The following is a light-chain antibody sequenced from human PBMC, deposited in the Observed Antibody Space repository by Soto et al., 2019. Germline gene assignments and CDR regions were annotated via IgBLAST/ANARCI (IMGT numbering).Light chain of an antibody. Sequence: DIQMTQSPSTLSASVGDRVTITCRASQSISSWLAWYQQKPGKAPKLLLYKASSLESGGPSRFSGSGSGTEFTLTISSLQPDDFATYYCQQYNSYWTFGQGTKVEIK. V-gene: IGKV1-5*03. CDR2: KAS. CDR3: QQYNSYWT. CDR1: QSISSW. J-gene: IGKJ1*01.